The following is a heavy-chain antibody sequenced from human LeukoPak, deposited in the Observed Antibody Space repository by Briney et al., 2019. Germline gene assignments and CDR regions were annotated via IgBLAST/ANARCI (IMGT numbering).Heavy chain of an antibody. CDR3: AKTVGARRLVYFDY. V-gene: IGHV3-23*01. CDR1: GFTFSSYA. CDR2: ISGSGGST. D-gene: IGHD1-26*01. J-gene: IGHJ4*02. Sequence: GGSLRLSCAAAGFTFSSYAMSWVRQAPGKGLEWVSAISGSGGSTYYADSVKGRFTISRDNSKNTLYLQMNSRRAEDPAVYYCAKTVGARRLVYFDYWGQGTLVTVSS.